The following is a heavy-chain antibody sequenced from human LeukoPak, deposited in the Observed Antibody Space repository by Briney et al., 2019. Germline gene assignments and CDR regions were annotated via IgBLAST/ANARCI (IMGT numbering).Heavy chain of an antibody. Sequence: SETLSLTCAVYGGSFSGYYWSLIRQPPGKGLEWIGEINHSGSTNYNPSLKSRVTISVDTSKNQFSLKLSSVTAADTAVYYCARDRAPYCSSTSGYQGHDYWGQGTLVTVSS. CDR1: GGSFSGYY. V-gene: IGHV4-34*01. J-gene: IGHJ4*02. D-gene: IGHD2-2*01. CDR2: INHSGST. CDR3: ARDRAPYCSSTSGYQGHDY.